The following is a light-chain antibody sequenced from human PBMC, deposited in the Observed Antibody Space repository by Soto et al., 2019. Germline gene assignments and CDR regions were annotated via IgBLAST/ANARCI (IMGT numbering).Light chain of an antibody. Sequence: DIVMTQSPDSLAVYLGERANINCKSSQSVLYSSNNNNYLAWYQQKPGQPPKLLIYWASTRESGVPDRFSGSGSGTDFTLTISSLQAEDVAVYYCQQYYSTPYTFGQGTKLEIK. J-gene: IGKJ2*01. V-gene: IGKV4-1*01. CDR2: WAS. CDR3: QQYYSTPYT. CDR1: QSVLYSSNNNNY.